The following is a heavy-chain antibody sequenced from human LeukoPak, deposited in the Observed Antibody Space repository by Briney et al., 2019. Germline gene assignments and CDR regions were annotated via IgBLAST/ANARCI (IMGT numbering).Heavy chain of an antibody. J-gene: IGHJ4*02. V-gene: IGHV4-4*07. D-gene: IGHD3-22*01. CDR3: ARGREYYDSSGYSS. CDR2: IYTSGST. Sequence: SETLSLTCTVSGGSISSYYWSWIRQPAGKGLEWIGRIYTSGSTNYNPSLKSRVTMSVDTSKNQFSLKLGSVTAADTAVYYCARGREYYDSSGYSSWGQGTLVTVSS. CDR1: GGSISSYY.